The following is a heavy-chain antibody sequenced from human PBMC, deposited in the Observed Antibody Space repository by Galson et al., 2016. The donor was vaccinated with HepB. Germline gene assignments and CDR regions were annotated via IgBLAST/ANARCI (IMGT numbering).Heavy chain of an antibody. CDR1: GFNLTSYS. J-gene: IGHJ4*02. D-gene: IGHD3-10*01. Sequence: SLRLSCAAFGFNLTSYSMNWVRQAPGQGLEWISFITSSTSLIFYPDSVKGRFTISRDNARNSLYLQMNILRDEDTAVYYCARVVYGSGSYYRFYDYWGQGTLVTVSS. V-gene: IGHV3-48*02. CDR3: ARVVYGSGSYYRFYDY. CDR2: ITSSTSLI.